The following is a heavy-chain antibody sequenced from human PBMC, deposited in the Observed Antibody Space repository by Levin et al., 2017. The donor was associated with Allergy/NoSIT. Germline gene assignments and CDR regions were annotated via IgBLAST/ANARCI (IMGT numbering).Heavy chain of an antibody. V-gene: IGHV4-59*01. J-gene: IGHJ6*02. CDR1: GGSISSYY. CDR2: IYYSGNT. Sequence: GSLRLSCTVSGGSISSYYWTWIRQPPGKGLEWIGYIYYSGNTNYNPSLKSRVTISVDMSKTQFSLKLTSVTAADTAVYYCARVRTYYYGMDVWGQGTTVTVSS. CDR3: ARVRTYYYGMDV. D-gene: IGHD1-7*01.